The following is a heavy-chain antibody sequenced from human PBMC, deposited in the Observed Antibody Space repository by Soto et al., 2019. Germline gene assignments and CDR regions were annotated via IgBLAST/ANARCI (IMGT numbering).Heavy chain of an antibody. V-gene: IGHV3-23*01. Sequence: GGSLRLFCAASGFTFSNYAVTWVRQAPGKGLEWVSTISGSGGSTYYADSVKGRFTISRDNSKNTLYLQMNSLRAEDTAVYYCAKDQGSSWYEIDYWGQGTLVPSPQ. CDR3: AKDQGSSWYEIDY. J-gene: IGHJ4*02. CDR2: ISGSGGST. CDR1: GFTFSNYA. D-gene: IGHD6-13*01.